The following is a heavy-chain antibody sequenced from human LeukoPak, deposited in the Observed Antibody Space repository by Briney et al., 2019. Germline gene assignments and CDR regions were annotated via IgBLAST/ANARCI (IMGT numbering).Heavy chain of an antibody. CDR3: ARDRYSGSSGGYFDY. J-gene: IGHJ4*02. V-gene: IGHV3-30-3*01. CDR1: GFTFSSYA. D-gene: IGHD1-26*01. Sequence: GGSLRLSCAASGFTFSSYAMHWVRQAPGKGLEWVAVISYDGSNKYYADSVKGRFTISRDNSKNTLYLQMNSLRAEDTAVYYCARDRYSGSSGGYFDYWGQGTLVTVSS. CDR2: ISYDGSNK.